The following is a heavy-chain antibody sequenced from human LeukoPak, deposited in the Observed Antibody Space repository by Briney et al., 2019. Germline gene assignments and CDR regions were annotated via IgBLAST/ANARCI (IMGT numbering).Heavy chain of an antibody. V-gene: IGHV1-46*01. CDR3: ARDHFDSSGYYYLLGYFEH. CDR1: GYTFTNYY. Sequence: ASVKVSCKASGYTFTNYYVHWVRQAPGQGLEWMVIIKPSGGGTSYALKFQGRVTMTRDTSTSTAYMELSSLRSEDTAVYYCARDHFDSSGYYYLLGYFEHWGQGTLVTVSS. D-gene: IGHD3-22*01. CDR2: IKPSGGGT. J-gene: IGHJ1*01.